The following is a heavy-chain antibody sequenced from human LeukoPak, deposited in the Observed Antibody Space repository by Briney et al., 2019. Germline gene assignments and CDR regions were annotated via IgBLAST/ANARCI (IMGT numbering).Heavy chain of an antibody. CDR3: ASHLARIAARLGYYYYGMDV. CDR1: GGSFSGYY. D-gene: IGHD6-6*01. J-gene: IGHJ6*02. Sequence: PSETLSLTCAVYGGSFSGYYWSCIRQPPGKGLEWIGEINHSGSTNYNPSLKSRVTISVDTSKNQFSLKLSSVTAADTAVYYCASHLARIAARLGYYYYGMDVWGQGTTVTVSS. V-gene: IGHV4-34*01. CDR2: INHSGST.